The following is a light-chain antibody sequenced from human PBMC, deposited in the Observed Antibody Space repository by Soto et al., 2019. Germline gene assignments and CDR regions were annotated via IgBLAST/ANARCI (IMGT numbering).Light chain of an antibody. CDR3: QKYNSAPLT. V-gene: IGKV1-27*01. Sequence: IQMTQSPSSLSASLGDRVTTTSRASQSISNYLAWYQQKPGKVPKLLIYAASTLQSGVPSRFSGSGSGTDFTLTISSLQPEDVATYYCQKYNSAPLTFGGGTKVDI. CDR1: QSISNY. J-gene: IGKJ4*01. CDR2: AAS.